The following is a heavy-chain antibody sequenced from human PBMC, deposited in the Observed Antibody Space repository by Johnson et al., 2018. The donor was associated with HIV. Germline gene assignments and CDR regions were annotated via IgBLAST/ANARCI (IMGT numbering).Heavy chain of an antibody. CDR3: ARDPYPGAFDI. CDR2: IYSGGST. Sequence: EVQLVESGGGVVQPGRSLRLSCAASGFTFSAYAIHWVRQAPGKGLECVSVIYSGGSTYYADSVKGRFTISRDNSKNTLYLQMNSLRAEDTAVYYCARDPYPGAFDIWGQGTMVTVSS. V-gene: IGHV3-66*01. J-gene: IGHJ3*02. CDR1: GFTFSAYA.